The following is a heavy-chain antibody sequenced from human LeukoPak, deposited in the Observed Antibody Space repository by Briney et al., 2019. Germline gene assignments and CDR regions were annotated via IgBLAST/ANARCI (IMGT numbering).Heavy chain of an antibody. Sequence: SETLSLTCTVSGGSISSGGYYWSWVRQHPGKGLEWIGYVYYSGSTYYNPSLDTRVTLSADTSNNHFSLKLSSVTAADTAVYSCANHLACASTSCPSFDDWGQGTLVTVSS. D-gene: IGHD2-2*01. CDR1: GGSISSGGYY. CDR2: VYYSGST. CDR3: ANHLACASTSCPSFDD. J-gene: IGHJ4*02. V-gene: IGHV4-31*03.